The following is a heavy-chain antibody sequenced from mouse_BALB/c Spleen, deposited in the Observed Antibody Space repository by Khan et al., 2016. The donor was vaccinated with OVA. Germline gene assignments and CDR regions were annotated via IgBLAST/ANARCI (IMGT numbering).Heavy chain of an antibody. J-gene: IGHJ3*01. V-gene: IGHV1-5*01. CDR3: TYGNYVGWFAY. D-gene: IGHD2-10*02. CDR1: GYSFTSYW. Sequence: VQLKQSGTVLARPGASVKMSCKASGYSFTSYWMHWVKQRPGQGLEWIGAIYPGNSDTSYNQKFKGKAKLTVVTSASTAYMELSSLTNEDSAVYYCTYGNYVGWFAYWGQGTLVTVSA. CDR2: IYPGNSDT.